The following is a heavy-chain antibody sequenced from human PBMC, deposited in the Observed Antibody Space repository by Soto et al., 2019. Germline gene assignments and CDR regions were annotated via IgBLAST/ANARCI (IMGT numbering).Heavy chain of an antibody. J-gene: IGHJ6*02. CDR2: MNPNSGNT. CDR1: GYTFTSYD. V-gene: IGHV1-8*01. Sequence: ASVKVSCKASGYTFTSYDINWVRQATGQGLEWMGWMNPNSGNTGYAQKFQGRVTMTRNTSISTAYMELSSLRSEDTAVYYCARAGAYYYYYGMDVWGQGTTVTVSS. CDR3: ARAGAYYYYYGMDV.